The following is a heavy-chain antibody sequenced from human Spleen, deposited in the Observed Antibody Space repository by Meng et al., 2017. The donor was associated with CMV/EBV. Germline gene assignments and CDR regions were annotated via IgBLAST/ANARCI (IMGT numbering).Heavy chain of an antibody. V-gene: IGHV1-8*02. D-gene: IGHD3-3*01. CDR1: FITYE. J-gene: IGHJ5*02. Sequence: FITYEINWVQQATGQGLEWMGWMNPNSGNTGYAQKFQGRVTITRDTSISTSYMELSSLRSEDTAVYYCTRGKRDFWSGFIPDWFDPWGQGTLVTVSS. CDR3: TRGKRDFWSGFIPDWFDP. CDR2: MNPNSGNT.